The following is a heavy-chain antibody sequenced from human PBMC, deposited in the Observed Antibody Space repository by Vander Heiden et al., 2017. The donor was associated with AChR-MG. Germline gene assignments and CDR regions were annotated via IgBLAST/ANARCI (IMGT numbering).Heavy chain of an antibody. CDR1: GGPISSSSYY. V-gene: IGHV4-39*01. CDR3: ARTRYSYGPYYFDY. Sequence: QLQLQESGPGLVKPSETLSLTCTVSGGPISSSSYYWGWIRQPPGKGLEWIGSIYYSGSTYYNPSLKSRVTISVDTSKNQFSLKLSSVTAADTAVYYCARTRYSYGPYYFDYWGQGTLVTVSS. CDR2: IYYSGST. J-gene: IGHJ4*02. D-gene: IGHD5-18*01.